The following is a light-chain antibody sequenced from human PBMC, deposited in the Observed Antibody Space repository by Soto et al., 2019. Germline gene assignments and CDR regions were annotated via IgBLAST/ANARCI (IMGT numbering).Light chain of an antibody. CDR1: QSVSSSY. V-gene: IGKV3-20*01. CDR2: GAS. Sequence: EIVLTQSPGTLSLSPGERVTLSCRASQSVSSSYLAWYQQKPGQAPRLLIHGASSRATGIPDRISGSGSVTDFTLTISRLEPEDFAVYYCQQYGSSPITFGQGTRLEIK. J-gene: IGKJ5*01. CDR3: QQYGSSPIT.